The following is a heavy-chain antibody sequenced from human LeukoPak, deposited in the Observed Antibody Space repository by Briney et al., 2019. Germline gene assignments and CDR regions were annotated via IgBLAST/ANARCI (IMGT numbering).Heavy chain of an antibody. V-gene: IGHV1-46*01. CDR1: GYTFTSYY. D-gene: IGHD5-24*01. J-gene: IGHJ4*02. CDR3: ARERWLQLRNYDY. CDR2: INPSGGST. Sequence: ASVKVSCKASGYTFTSYYMHWVRQAPGQGLEWMAIINPSGGSTSYAQKFQGRVTMTRDTSTSTAYMELRSLRSDDTAVYYCARERWLQLRNYDYWGQGTLVTVSS.